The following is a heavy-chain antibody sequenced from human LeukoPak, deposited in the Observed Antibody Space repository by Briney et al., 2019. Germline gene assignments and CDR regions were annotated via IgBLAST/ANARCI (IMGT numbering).Heavy chain of an antibody. CDR1: GYTFTGYF. Sequence: ASVRVSCKASGYTFTGYFMHWVRQAPGPELEGMGWIKPSSGGTRYVQKFQGRVTMTRDTSISTAYMELSSLTSDDTAVYYCASLTDWTNAFDIWGQGTMVTVSS. CDR3: ASLTDWTNAFDI. CDR2: IKPSSGGT. V-gene: IGHV1-2*02. J-gene: IGHJ3*02. D-gene: IGHD1-1*01.